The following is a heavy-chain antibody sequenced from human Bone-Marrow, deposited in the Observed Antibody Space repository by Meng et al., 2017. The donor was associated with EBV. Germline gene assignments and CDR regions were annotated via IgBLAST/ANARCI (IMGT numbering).Heavy chain of an antibody. CDR3: ATLYYGDYGLTSFDS. V-gene: IGHV3-23*01. D-gene: IGHD4-17*01. J-gene: IGHJ4*02. Sequence: EVQLXXXXXGLVXPXXXLSLXXXASGFTFSSYAMSWVRQAPGKGLEWVSAISGSGGSTYYADSVKGRFTISRDNSKNTLYLQMNSLRAEDTAVYYCATLYYGDYGLTSFDSWGQGTLVTVSS. CDR2: ISGSGGST. CDR1: GFTFSSYA.